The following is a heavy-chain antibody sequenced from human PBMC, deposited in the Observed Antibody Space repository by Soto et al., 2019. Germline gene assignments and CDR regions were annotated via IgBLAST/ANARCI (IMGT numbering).Heavy chain of an antibody. V-gene: IGHV3-30*03. D-gene: IGHD4-17*01. CDR1: GFTFSSYG. CDR2: ISYDGSNK. CDR3: AIASDYGDYALDY. J-gene: IGHJ4*02. Sequence: QVQLVESGGGVVQPGRSLRLSCAASGFTFSSYGMHWVRQAPGKGLEWVAVISYDGSNKYYADSVKGRFTISRDNSKNTLYLQMNSLRAEDTAVYYCAIASDYGDYALDYWGQGTLVTVSS.